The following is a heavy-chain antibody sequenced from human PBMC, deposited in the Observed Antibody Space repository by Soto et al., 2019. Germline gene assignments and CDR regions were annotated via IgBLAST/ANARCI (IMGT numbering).Heavy chain of an antibody. D-gene: IGHD3-9*01. V-gene: IGHV3-33*01. CDR3: ARDTRYFDWLLELPYYYYGMDV. Sequence: GGSLRLSCAASGFTFSSYGMHWVRQAPGKGLEWVAVIWYDGSNKYYADSVKGRFTISRDNSKNTLYLQMNSLRAEDTAVYYCARDTRYFDWLLELPYYYYGMDVWGQGTTVTVSS. CDR2: IWYDGSNK. J-gene: IGHJ6*02. CDR1: GFTFSSYG.